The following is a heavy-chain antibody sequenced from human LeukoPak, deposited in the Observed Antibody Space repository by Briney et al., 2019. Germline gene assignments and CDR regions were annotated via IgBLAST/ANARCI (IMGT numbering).Heavy chain of an antibody. CDR2: ISYDGSNK. CDR1: GFTFSSYA. D-gene: IGHD5-12*01. Sequence: GGSLRLSCAASGFTFSSYAMHWVRQAPGKGLEWVAVISYDGSNKYYADSVKGRFTISRDNAKNSLYMQLNSLTADDTAVYYCARVAVIYQYYMDVWGKGTTVTVSS. CDR3: ARVAVIYQYYMDV. V-gene: IGHV3-30-3*01. J-gene: IGHJ6*03.